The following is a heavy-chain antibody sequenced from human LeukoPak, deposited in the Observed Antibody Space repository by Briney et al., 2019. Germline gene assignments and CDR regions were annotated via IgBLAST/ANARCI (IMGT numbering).Heavy chain of an antibody. V-gene: IGHV3-9*01. CDR1: GFTFDDYA. Sequence: PGGSLRLSCAASGFTFDDYAMPWVRQAPGKGLEWVSGISWNSGSIGYADSVKGRLTISRDNAKNSLYLQMNSLRAEDTALYYCAKDRDSSGYYSFDYWGQGTLVTVSS. J-gene: IGHJ4*02. CDR3: AKDRDSSGYYSFDY. D-gene: IGHD3-22*01. CDR2: ISWNSGSI.